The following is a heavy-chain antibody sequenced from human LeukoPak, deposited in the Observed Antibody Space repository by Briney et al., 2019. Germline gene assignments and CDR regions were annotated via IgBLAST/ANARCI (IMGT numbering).Heavy chain of an antibody. D-gene: IGHD6-19*01. J-gene: IGHJ4*02. Sequence: GDSLRLSCRAFGFTFGRHWMSWVRQAPGKGPEWVANIREDGSEKFYANSVKGRFTISRDNAKNSLYLQMNSLTVDDTAVYYCAVPAPDVSVAGRLDHWGLGTLVAVSS. V-gene: IGHV3-7*01. CDR1: GFTFGRHW. CDR2: IREDGSEK. CDR3: AVPAPDVSVAGRLDH.